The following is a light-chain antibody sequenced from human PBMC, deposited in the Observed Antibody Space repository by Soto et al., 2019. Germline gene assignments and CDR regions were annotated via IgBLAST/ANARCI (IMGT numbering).Light chain of an antibody. CDR3: GTWDSSLSALVV. Sequence: QSALTQPPSVSAAPGQKVTISCSGSSSNIGNNYVSWYQQLPGTAPKLLIYDNNKRPSGIPDRFSGSKSGTSATLGITGLQTGDEADYYCGTWDSSLSALVVFGGGTKLTVL. CDR2: DNN. CDR1: SSNIGNNY. V-gene: IGLV1-51*01. J-gene: IGLJ2*01.